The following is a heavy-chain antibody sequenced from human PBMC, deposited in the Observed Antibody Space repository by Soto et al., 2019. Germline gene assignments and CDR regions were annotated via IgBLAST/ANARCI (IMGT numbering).Heavy chain of an antibody. V-gene: IGHV1-69*13. J-gene: IGHJ6*02. D-gene: IGHD1-26*01. Sequence: SVKVSCKASGGTFSSYAISWVRQAPGQGLAWMGGILPIFGTANYAQKFQGRVTITADESPSTAYMELSSLRSEDTAVYYCARSWDLNYYYYGMDVWGQGTTVTVSS. CDR2: ILPIFGTA. CDR3: ARSWDLNYYYYGMDV. CDR1: GGTFSSYA.